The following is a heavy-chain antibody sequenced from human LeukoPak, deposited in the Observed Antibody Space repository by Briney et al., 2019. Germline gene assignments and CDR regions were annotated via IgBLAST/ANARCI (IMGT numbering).Heavy chain of an antibody. D-gene: IGHD3-10*01. J-gene: IGHJ4*02. CDR1: GDSISSGDYY. CDR3: ARAVHYSGTSDQYTGGWYYFDF. V-gene: IGHV4-61*02. Sequence: SQTLSLTCTVSGDSISSGDYYWSWIRQPAGKGLEWIGRISSSGSTNSNPSLKSRATISVDMSRKHFFLDLISVTAADTAVYYCARAVHYSGTSDQYTGGWYYFDFWGQGTRVTVSS. CDR2: ISSSGST.